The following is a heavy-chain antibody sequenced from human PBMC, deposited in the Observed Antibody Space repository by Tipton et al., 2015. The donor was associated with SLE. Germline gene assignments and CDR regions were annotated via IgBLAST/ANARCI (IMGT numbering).Heavy chain of an antibody. J-gene: IGHJ4*02. D-gene: IGHD5-18*01. CDR3: ARRVVDRYSYGKNYLDY. V-gene: IGHV4-39*01. Sequence: TLSLTCTVSGDSITSSSYYWGWIRQPPGKGLEWIGNIYYSGTTYYSPSLKSRVTISVDTSKSQFSLNLSSVTAAGTSVYFCARRVVDRYSYGKNYLDYWGQGILVTVSS. CDR2: IYYSGTT. CDR1: GDSITSSSYY.